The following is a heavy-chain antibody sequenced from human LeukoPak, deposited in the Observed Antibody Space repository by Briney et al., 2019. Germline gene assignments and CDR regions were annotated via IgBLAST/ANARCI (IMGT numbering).Heavy chain of an antibody. CDR2: ISTYNGNT. D-gene: IGHD7-27*01. J-gene: IGHJ5*02. CDR1: GYTFTSYG. Sequence: GASVKVSCKASGYTFTSYGISWVRQAPGQGLEWMGWISTYNGNTNYAQKLQGRVTMTTDTSTSTAYMELRSLISDDAAVYYCARRRQLGLGFDPWGQGTLVTVSS. V-gene: IGHV1-18*01. CDR3: ARRRQLGLGFDP.